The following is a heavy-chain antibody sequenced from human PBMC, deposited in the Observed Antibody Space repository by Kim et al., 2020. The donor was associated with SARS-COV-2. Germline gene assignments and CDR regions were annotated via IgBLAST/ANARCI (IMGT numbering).Heavy chain of an antibody. CDR1: GFTFSSYA. CDR3: ARDHGKGGYDWLYDD. J-gene: IGHJ4*02. Sequence: GGSLRLSCAASGFTFSSYAMSWVRQAPGKGLEWVAAISGSGGSTYYADSVKGRFTISRDNSKNTLYLQMNSLRAEDTAVYYCARDHGKGGYDWLYDDWGQGTLVTVSS. D-gene: IGHD5-12*01. V-gene: IGHV3-23*01. CDR2: ISGSGGST.